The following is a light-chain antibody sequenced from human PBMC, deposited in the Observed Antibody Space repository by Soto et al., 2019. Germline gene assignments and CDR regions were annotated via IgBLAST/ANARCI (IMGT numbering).Light chain of an antibody. CDR1: SSDVGAYNY. J-gene: IGLJ3*02. CDR3: SSFTSKSARV. CDR2: DVS. Sequence: QSALTQVASVSGSPGQSITISCTGSSSDVGAYNYVSWYQQHPGKAPKLVIFDVSNRPSGISDRFSGSQSGSTASLTISGLQADDEADYYCSSFTSKSARVFGGGTKLTVL. V-gene: IGLV2-14*03.